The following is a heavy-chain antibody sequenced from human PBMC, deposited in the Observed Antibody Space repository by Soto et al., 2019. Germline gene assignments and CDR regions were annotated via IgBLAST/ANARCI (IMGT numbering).Heavy chain of an antibody. Sequence: SKTLSLTCTVSGGSISSGGYYWSWIRQHPGKGLEWIGYIYYSGSTYYNPSLKSRVTISVDTSKNQFSLKLSSVTAADTAVYYCAKNGYDSSGYYYDYWGQGTLVTVS. J-gene: IGHJ4*02. CDR2: IYYSGST. D-gene: IGHD3-22*01. CDR3: AKNGYDSSGYYYDY. V-gene: IGHV4-31*03. CDR1: GGSISSGGYY.